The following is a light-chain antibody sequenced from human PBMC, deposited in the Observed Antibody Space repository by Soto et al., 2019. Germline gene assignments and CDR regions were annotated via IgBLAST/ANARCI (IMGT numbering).Light chain of an antibody. CDR2: ANN. V-gene: IGLV1-40*01. CDR3: QSYDSGLSGVV. Sequence: QSVLTQPPSVSGAPGQRVTISCTGTSSNVGAGYDVHWYHQVPGAAPKLLIYANNIRPSGVPDRFSGSKSGASASLAITGLQAEDEANFYCQSYDSGLSGVVFGGGTKLTVL. CDR1: SSNVGAGYD. J-gene: IGLJ2*01.